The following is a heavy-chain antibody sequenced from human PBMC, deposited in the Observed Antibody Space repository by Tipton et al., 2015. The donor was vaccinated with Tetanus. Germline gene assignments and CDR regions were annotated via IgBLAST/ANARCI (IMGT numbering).Heavy chain of an antibody. D-gene: IGHD6-19*01. CDR2: VSAASTYK. CDR3: ARESLHSSAWYGGSLDS. J-gene: IGHJ4*02. Sequence: SLRLSCAASRFTFSSYSMNWVRQAPGKGLEWVSYVSAASTYKYSAESLRGRFTISRDNAKNSLYLQMNSLRVDDTAVYYCARESLHSSAWYGGSLDSWGPGTLVTVSS. CDR1: RFTFSSYS. V-gene: IGHV3-21*04.